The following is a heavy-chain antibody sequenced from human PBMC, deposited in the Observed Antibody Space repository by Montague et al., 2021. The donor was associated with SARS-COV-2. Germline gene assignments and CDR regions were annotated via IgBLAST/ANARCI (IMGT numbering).Heavy chain of an antibody. CDR2: INHSGST. Sequence: SETLSLTCTVSGGSISSYYRSWIRQPPGKGLEWIGEINHSGSTNYNPSLKSRVTISVDTSKNQFSLKLSSVTAADTAVYYCARVRYYGSGTSLGMDVWGQGTTVTVSS. J-gene: IGHJ6*02. V-gene: IGHV4-34*01. D-gene: IGHD3-10*01. CDR3: ARVRYYGSGTSLGMDV. CDR1: GGSISSYY.